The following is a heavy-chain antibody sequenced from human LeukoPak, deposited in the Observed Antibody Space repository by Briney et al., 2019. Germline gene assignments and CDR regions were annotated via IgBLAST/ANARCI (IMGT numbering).Heavy chain of an antibody. D-gene: IGHD1-26*01. CDR1: GFTFSSYS. CDR3: ARVIGSYYTYYFDY. Sequence: GGSLRLSCAASGFTFSSYSMNWVRQAPGKGLEWVSSISSSSSYIYYADSVKGRFTISRDNAKNSLYLQMNSLRAEDTAVYYCARVIGSYYTYYFDYWGQGTLVTVSS. CDR2: ISSSSSYI. J-gene: IGHJ4*02. V-gene: IGHV3-21*01.